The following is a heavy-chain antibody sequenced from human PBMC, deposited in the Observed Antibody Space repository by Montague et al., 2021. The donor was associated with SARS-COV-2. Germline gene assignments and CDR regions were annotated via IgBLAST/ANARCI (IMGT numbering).Heavy chain of an antibody. D-gene: IGHD3-10*01. J-gene: IGHJ4*01. Sequence: SETLSLTCTVSGDSFTYFYWSWIRQSPGKGLEWIGYISSTGSTNYNPSFKSRFTISVDTSENQFSLKVTSVTAADTAVYYCARKVVRADCFDFWGHGTLVTVSS. CDR1: GDSFTYFY. CDR3: ARKVVRADCFDF. CDR2: ISSTGST. V-gene: IGHV4-59*01.